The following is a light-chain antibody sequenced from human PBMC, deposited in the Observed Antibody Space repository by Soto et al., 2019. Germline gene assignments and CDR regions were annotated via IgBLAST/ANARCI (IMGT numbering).Light chain of an antibody. CDR1: QDIAIY. J-gene: IGKJ5*01. Sequence: IQLTQSPSSLSASVGDRVTITCRASQDIAIYLAWYQQKPGEAPKLLIYAASTLYGGVPSRFSGSGSGTDFALTITSLQAEDFATYYCQQRSNWPITFGQGARLEIK. CDR2: AAS. CDR3: QQRSNWPIT. V-gene: IGKV1-9*01.